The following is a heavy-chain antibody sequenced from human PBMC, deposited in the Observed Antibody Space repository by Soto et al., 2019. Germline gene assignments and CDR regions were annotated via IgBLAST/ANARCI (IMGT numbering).Heavy chain of an antibody. D-gene: IGHD3-9*01. CDR1: GFNFRAFA. J-gene: IGHJ4*02. Sequence: PGGSLRLSCAASGFNFRAFAMSWVRQAPGKGLEWLGRIGSKGETYATTYAASVKGRFTISRDDSKKTAYLQMNNLESEDTAVYYCSRDDSDWFFNWGRGTLVTVSS. V-gene: IGHV3-73*01. CDR2: IGSKGETYAT. CDR3: SRDDSDWFFN.